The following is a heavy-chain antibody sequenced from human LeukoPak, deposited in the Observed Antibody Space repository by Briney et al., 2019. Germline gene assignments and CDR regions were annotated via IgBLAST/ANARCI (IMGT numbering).Heavy chain of an antibody. V-gene: IGHV3-23*01. Sequence: GGSLRLSCAASGFSFSSYAMSWVRQAPGKGLEWVSAISGSGDSTYYPDSVKGRFTISRDNSKNTLYLQMNSLRAEDTAIYYCAEEKDSYGYFDYWGQGTLVTVSS. CDR1: GFSFSSYA. D-gene: IGHD4-17*01. CDR3: AEEKDSYGYFDY. J-gene: IGHJ4*02. CDR2: ISGSGDST.